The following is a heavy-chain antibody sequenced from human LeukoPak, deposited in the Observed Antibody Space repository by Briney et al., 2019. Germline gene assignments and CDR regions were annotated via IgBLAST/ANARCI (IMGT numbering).Heavy chain of an antibody. D-gene: IGHD3-22*01. CDR1: GYTFTDYY. CDR3: ATVRSGYDSSGYLFDY. V-gene: IGHV1-69-2*01. J-gene: IGHJ4*02. Sequence: ASVKVSCKVSGYTFTDYYMHWVQQAPGKGLEWMGLVDPEDGETIYAEKFRGRVTITADTSTDTAYMELSSLRSEDTAVYYCATVRSGYDSSGYLFDYWGQGTLVTVSS. CDR2: VDPEDGET.